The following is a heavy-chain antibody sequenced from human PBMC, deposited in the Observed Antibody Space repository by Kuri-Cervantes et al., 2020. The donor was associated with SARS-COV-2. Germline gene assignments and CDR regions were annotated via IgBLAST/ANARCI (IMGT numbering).Heavy chain of an antibody. Sequence: GESLKISCAASGFTFSSYAMHWVRQPPGKGLEWVAVISYDGSNKYYADSVKGRFTISRDNSKNTLYLQMNSLRAEDTAVYYCARTLGEDIVVVPAATFDYWGQGTLVTVSS. J-gene: IGHJ4*02. CDR2: ISYDGSNK. CDR3: ARTLGEDIVVVPAATFDY. V-gene: IGHV3-30-3*01. D-gene: IGHD2-2*01. CDR1: GFTFSSYA.